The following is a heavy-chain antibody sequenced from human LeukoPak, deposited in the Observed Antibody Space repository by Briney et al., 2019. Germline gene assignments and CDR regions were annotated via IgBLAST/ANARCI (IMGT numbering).Heavy chain of an antibody. CDR1: GGSISSGDYY. V-gene: IGHV4-30-4*01. CDR2: IYYSGST. Sequence: SETLSLTCTVSGGSISSGDYYWSWIRQPPGKGLEWIGYIYYSGSTYYNPSLKSRVTISVDTSKNQFSLKLSSVTAADTAVYYCARSLPYDSSGYYWGQGTLVTVSS. CDR3: ARSLPYDSSGYY. D-gene: IGHD3-22*01. J-gene: IGHJ4*02.